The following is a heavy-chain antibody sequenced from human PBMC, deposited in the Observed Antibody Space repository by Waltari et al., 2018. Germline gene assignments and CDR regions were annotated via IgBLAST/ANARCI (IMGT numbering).Heavy chain of an antibody. V-gene: IGHV1-18*01. CDR2: IHTYKSNQ. J-gene: IGHJ4*02. CDR3: AREGGGQYCTTTTCSAPFDY. CDR1: GYTFANHG. D-gene: IGHD2-8*01. Sequence: QIQLVQSGAEVKKPGASVKISCKTSGYTFANHGPSWVRRAPGQGREGLGWIHTYKSNQKHAQGLQGRVILTRDHATNTAYMERRSLRSDDTAVYFCAREGGGQYCTTTTCSAPFDYWGQGTLVTVSS.